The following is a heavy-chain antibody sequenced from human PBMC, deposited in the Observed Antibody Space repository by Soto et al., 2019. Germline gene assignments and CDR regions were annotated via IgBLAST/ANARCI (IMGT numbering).Heavy chain of an antibody. J-gene: IGHJ4*02. Sequence: QVQLVQSGAEVKKPGASVKVSCKVSGYTFTSYDINWVRQATGQGLEWMGWMNPNNSNTGFAQKFQGRITMTRNTSISTAYIELSSLRSEDTAVYYCATSGSGWYLFWGQGTLVTVSS. V-gene: IGHV1-8*01. CDR2: MNPNNSNT. CDR1: GYTFTSYD. D-gene: IGHD6-19*01. CDR3: ATSGSGWYLF.